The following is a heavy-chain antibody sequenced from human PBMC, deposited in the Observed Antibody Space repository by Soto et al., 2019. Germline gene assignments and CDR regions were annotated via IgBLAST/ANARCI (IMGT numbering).Heavy chain of an antibody. CDR2: INAGNGNT. J-gene: IGHJ4*02. D-gene: IGHD3-9*01. Sequence: GASVKVSCKASGYTFTSYAMHWVRQAPGQRLEWMGWINAGNGNTKYSQKFQGRVTITRDTSASTAYMELSSLRSEDTAVYYCARYFDWLLHFDYWGQGTLDTVSS. CDR3: ARYFDWLLHFDY. CDR1: GYTFTSYA. V-gene: IGHV1-3*01.